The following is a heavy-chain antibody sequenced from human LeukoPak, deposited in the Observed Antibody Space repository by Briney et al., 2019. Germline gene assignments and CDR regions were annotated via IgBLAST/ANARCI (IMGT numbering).Heavy chain of an antibody. Sequence: SETLSLTCTVSGGSVSSGTYYWSWIRQPPGKGLEWIAYIYYSGSTYYNPSLKSRVTISVDTSKNQFSLKLSSVSAADTAVYYCARGGGDVYNVFDYWGQGTLVTVSS. D-gene: IGHD5-24*01. CDR1: GGSVSSGTYY. CDR2: IYYSGST. V-gene: IGHV4-61*01. J-gene: IGHJ4*02. CDR3: ARGGGDVYNVFDY.